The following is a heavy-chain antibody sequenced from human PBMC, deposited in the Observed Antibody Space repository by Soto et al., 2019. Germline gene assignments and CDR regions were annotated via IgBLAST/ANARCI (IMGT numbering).Heavy chain of an antibody. J-gene: IGHJ6*02. CDR1: GGTFSSYA. Sequence: QVQLVQSGAEVKKPGSSVKVSCKAPGGTFSSYAISWVRQAPGQGLEWMGGIIPIFGTANYAQKFQGRVTINADESTSTGYMKLSSLRSEDTAVYYCARSQGGSSSLDIYYYCYYGMDVWGQGTTVTVSS. D-gene: IGHD2-15*01. CDR3: ARSQGGSSSLDIYYYCYYGMDV. CDR2: IIPIFGTA. V-gene: IGHV1-69*01.